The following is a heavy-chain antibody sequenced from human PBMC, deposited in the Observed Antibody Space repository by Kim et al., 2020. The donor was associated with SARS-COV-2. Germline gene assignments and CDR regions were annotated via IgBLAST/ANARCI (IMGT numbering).Heavy chain of an antibody. CDR1: GFTFSDYY. J-gene: IGHJ4*02. V-gene: IGHV3-11*01. CDR2: ISSSGGSK. CDR3: ARDPTGDRGTRGADY. D-gene: IGHD4-17*01. Sequence: GGSLRLSCAASGFTFSDYYMSWIRQAPGKGLEWVSYISSSGGSKYYVESVKGRFTISRDNARNSLYLQLNSLRADDTAVYYCARDPTGDRGTRGADYWGQGTLVTVSS.